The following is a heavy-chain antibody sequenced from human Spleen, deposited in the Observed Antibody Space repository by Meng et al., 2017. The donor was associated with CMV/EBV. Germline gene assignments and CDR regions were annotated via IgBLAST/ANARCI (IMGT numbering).Heavy chain of an antibody. CDR1: GFTFRSYA. CDR2: ISGSGDST. D-gene: IGHD3-10*01. CDR3: ARGRVTDYPLTF. Sequence: SCEASGFTFRSYAMSWVRQAPGKGLEWVSSISGSGDSTYYADSVKGRFTISRDNSKNTLYLQMNSLRAEDTAVYYCARGRVTDYPLTFWGQGTLVTVSS. V-gene: IGHV3-23*01. J-gene: IGHJ4*02.